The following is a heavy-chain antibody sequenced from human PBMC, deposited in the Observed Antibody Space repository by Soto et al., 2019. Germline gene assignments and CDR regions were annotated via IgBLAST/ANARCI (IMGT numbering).Heavy chain of an antibody. V-gene: IGHV3-23*01. CDR1: VFTFSSFA. Sequence: PGGSLRLSCSASVFTFSSFAMSWVRQAPGKGLEWVSGINDSGGSTYSADSVKGRFTISRDNSKNTLYLQMNSLRADDTAVYYCARRRDASGSYFDSWSQGTLVTVSA. CDR3: ARRRDASGSYFDS. D-gene: IGHD3-10*01. J-gene: IGHJ4*02. CDR2: INDSGGST.